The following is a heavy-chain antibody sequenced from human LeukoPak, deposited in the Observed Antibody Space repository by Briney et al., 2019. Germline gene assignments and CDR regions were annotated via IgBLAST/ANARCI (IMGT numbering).Heavy chain of an antibody. D-gene: IGHD3-3*01. V-gene: IGHV4-38-2*02. CDR3: ARGYFGVVMGSYNWFDP. J-gene: IGHJ5*02. CDR2: IYHSGST. CDR1: GYSISSGYY. Sequence: PSETLSLTCTVSGYSISSGYYWGWIRQPPGKGLEWIGSIYHSGSTYYNPSLKSRVTISVDTSKNQFSLKLSSVTAADTAVYYCARGYFGVVMGSYNWFDPWGQGTLVTVSS.